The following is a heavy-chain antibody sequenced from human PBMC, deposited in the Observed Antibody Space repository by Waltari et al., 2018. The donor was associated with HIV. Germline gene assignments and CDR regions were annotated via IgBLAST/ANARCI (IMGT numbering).Heavy chain of an antibody. CDR2: ISPIFGTA. Sequence: QVQLVQSGAEVKKPGSSVKVSCKASGGTFSSYAISWVRQAPGQGLEWMGGISPIFGTANDAQKFQGRVTITADESTSTAYMELSSLRSEDTAVYYCAHPRITMVRGVTNDAFDIWGQGTMVTVSS. CDR3: AHPRITMVRGVTNDAFDI. CDR1: GGTFSSYA. D-gene: IGHD3-10*01. V-gene: IGHV1-69*13. J-gene: IGHJ3*02.